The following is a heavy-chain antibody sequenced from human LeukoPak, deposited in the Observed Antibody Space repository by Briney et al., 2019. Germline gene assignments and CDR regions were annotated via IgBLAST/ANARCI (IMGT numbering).Heavy chain of an antibody. CDR2: IKTDGSEK. J-gene: IGHJ4*02. D-gene: IGHD2-21*02. Sequence: GGSLRLSCAASRFIFSNYAMIWVRQTPGKGLEWVASIKTDGSEKYYVDSVKGRFTISRDNAEKSLYLQMNSLRAEDTAVYYCARGTYGGDGYWGQGTLVTVSS. CDR3: ARGTYGGDGY. V-gene: IGHV3-7*01. CDR1: RFIFSNYA.